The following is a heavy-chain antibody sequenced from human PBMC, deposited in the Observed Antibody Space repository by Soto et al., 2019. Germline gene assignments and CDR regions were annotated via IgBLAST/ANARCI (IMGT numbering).Heavy chain of an antibody. CDR2: IFPLTEIT. CDR3: ARGPLVVLNYFES. CDR1: GGTFRNYP. V-gene: IGHV1-69*02. Sequence: QVQLVQSGTEVKKPGSSVKVSCKASGGTFRNYPINWVRQAPGQGLEWMGSIFPLTEITDYAQNFQARLMIIADEATSTAYIELSSLTSDDRAMYFCARGPLVVLNYFESWGQGALVTVSS. J-gene: IGHJ4*02.